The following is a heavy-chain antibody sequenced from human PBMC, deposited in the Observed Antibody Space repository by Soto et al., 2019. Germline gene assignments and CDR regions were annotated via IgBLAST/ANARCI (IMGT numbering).Heavy chain of an antibody. V-gene: IGHV3-11*01. J-gene: IGHJ6*02. CDR2: ITSSGRTI. CDR1: GFTFSDYY. CDR3: ARGGGYGGQYYYGMDV. D-gene: IGHD3-16*01. Sequence: GGSLRLSCXPSGFTFSDYYMSWIRQAPGKGLEWVSYITSSGRTIFYADSVKGRFTISRDNAKNSLYLQMNSLRAEDTAVYYCARGGGYGGQYYYGMDVWGQGTTVTVSS.